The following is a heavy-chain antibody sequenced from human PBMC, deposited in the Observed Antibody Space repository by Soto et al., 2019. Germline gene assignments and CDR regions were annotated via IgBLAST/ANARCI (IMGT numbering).Heavy chain of an antibody. J-gene: IGHJ6*02. CDR1: GFTVSNAW. V-gene: IGHV3-15*07. CDR3: TTQNCSGGSCYSGYYYYGLDV. CDR2: IKSKTDGGTA. D-gene: IGHD2-15*01. Sequence: EVQLVESGGGLVKPGGSLRLSCAASGFTVSNAWMNWVRQAPGKGLEWVGRIKSKTDGGTADYAAPVKGRFTISRDDSKNTLYLQMDSLITEDTAVYYCTTQNCSGGSCYSGYYYYGLDVWGQGTTVSVSS.